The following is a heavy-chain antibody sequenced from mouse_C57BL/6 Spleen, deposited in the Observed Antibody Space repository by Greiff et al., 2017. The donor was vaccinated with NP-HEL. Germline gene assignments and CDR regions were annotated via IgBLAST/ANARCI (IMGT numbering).Heavy chain of an antibody. V-gene: IGHV3-6*01. CDR1: GYSITSGYY. D-gene: IGHD2-1*01. CDR3: ARIYYGNYAFDY. J-gene: IGHJ2*01. Sequence: EVKLQESGPGLVKPSQSLSLTCSVTGYSITSGYYWNWIRQFPGNKLEWMGYISYDGSNNYNPSLKNRISITRDTSKNQFFLKLNSVTTEDTATYYCARIYYGNYAFDYWGQGTTLTVSS. CDR2: ISYDGSN.